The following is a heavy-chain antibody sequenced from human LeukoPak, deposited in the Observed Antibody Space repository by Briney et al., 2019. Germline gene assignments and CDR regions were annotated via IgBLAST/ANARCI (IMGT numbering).Heavy chain of an antibody. D-gene: IGHD3-22*01. J-gene: IGHJ5*02. V-gene: IGHV3-9*01. CDR1: GFTFDDYA. Sequence: GGSLRLSCAASGFTFDDYAMHWVRQAPGXGLEWVSGISWNSGSIGYADSVKGRFTISRDNAKNSLYLQMNSLRAEDTALYYCAKDQTYYYDSSGPNWFDPWGQGTLVTVSS. CDR3: AKDQTYYYDSSGPNWFDP. CDR2: ISWNSGSI.